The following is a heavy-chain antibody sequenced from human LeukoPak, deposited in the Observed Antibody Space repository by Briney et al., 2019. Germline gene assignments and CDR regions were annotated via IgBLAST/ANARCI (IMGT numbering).Heavy chain of an antibody. D-gene: IGHD6-13*01. CDR2: IYHSGST. Sequence: SETLSLTCTVSGGSISSSSYYWGWIRQTPGKGLEWIVNIYHSGSTYYNPSLKSRVTISVDTPKNQFSLKLSFVTAADTAVYYCARIEQQLVRRYFDYWGQGTLVTVSS. CDR1: GGSISSSSYY. CDR3: ARIEQQLVRRYFDY. J-gene: IGHJ4*02. V-gene: IGHV4-39*07.